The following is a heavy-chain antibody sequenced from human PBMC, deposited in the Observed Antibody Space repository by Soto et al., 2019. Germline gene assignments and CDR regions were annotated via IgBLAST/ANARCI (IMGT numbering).Heavy chain of an antibody. D-gene: IGHD5-12*01. V-gene: IGHV1-69*13. CDR3: ATSVGWLRGYYYYGMDV. Sequence: GASVKVSCKASGGTFSSYAISWVRQAPGQVLEWMGGIIPIFGTANYAQKFQGRVTITADESTSTAYMELSSLRSEDTAVYYCATSVGWLRGYYYYGMDVWGQGTTVTVSS. CDR1: GGTFSSYA. J-gene: IGHJ6*02. CDR2: IIPIFGTA.